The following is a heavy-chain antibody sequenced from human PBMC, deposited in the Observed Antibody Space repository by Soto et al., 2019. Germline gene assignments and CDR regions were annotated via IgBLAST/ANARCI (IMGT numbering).Heavy chain of an antibody. D-gene: IGHD3-22*01. CDR3: ARESSGDFDY. J-gene: IGHJ4*02. CDR1: GYSISSSNW. CDR2: IYYSGTT. Sequence: SETLSLTCAVSGYSISSSNWWGWIRQPPGKGLEWIGYIYYSGTTYYNPSLKSRVTMSVDTSKNQFSLKLTSVTAVDTAVYYCARESSGDFDYWGQGTLVTVSS. V-gene: IGHV4-28*03.